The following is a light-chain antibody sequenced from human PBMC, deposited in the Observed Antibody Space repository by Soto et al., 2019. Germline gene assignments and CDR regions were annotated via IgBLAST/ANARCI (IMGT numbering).Light chain of an antibody. Sequence: EIVMTQSPATLSLSPGERATLSCRASQTIDKTLAWYQRKPGQAPRXIIYDASTRETGVPARFSGSGSGTDFTLTISSLQSEDFEVYYCQHYNYWPYTFGQGTKVDIK. CDR3: QHYNYWPYT. CDR2: DAS. CDR1: QTIDKT. V-gene: IGKV3-15*01. J-gene: IGKJ2*01.